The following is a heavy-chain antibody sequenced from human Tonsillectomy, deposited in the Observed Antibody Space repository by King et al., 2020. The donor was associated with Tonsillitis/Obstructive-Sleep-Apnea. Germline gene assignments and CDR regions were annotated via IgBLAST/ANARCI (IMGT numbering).Heavy chain of an antibody. Sequence: QLVQSGAEVKKPGASVKVSCTASGYSFNDYFMHWVRQAPGQGLEWMGWINPHSGATNYAQKFQGRVTMTRDTSTSTAYMELSRLRSDDTAVYYCARGAVAMSKAWFDPWGQGTLVTVSS. D-gene: IGHD6-6*01. CDR1: GYSFNDYF. V-gene: IGHV1-2*02. CDR2: INPHSGAT. J-gene: IGHJ5*02. CDR3: ARGAVAMSKAWFDP.